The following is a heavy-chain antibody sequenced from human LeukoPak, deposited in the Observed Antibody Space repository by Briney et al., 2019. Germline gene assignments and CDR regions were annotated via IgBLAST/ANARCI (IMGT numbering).Heavy chain of an antibody. D-gene: IGHD2-15*01. CDR3: ARERAGVAATNNWFDP. Sequence: GGSLRLSCAASGFTFSSYGMSWVRQAPGKGLEWVSAISGSGGSTYYADSVKGRFTISRHNAKKSLYLQMNSLGAEDTAVYYCARERAGVAATNNWFDPWGQGTLVTVSS. J-gene: IGHJ5*02. CDR2: ISGSGGST. V-gene: IGHV3-21*01. CDR1: GFTFSSYG.